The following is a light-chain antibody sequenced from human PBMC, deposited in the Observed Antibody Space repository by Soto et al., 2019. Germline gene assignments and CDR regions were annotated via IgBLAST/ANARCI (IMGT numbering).Light chain of an antibody. CDR2: EVT. J-gene: IGLJ1*01. V-gene: IGLV2-14*01. CDR1: SSDVGGYDY. CDR3: TSYTSSSTPYV. Sequence: QSVLTQPASVSGSPGQSIAISCTGTSSDVGGYDYVSWYQQHPDKAPKLMIYEVTKRPSGVSNRFSGSKSGNTASLTISGLQAEDEADYYCTSYTSSSTPYVFGGGTKVTVL.